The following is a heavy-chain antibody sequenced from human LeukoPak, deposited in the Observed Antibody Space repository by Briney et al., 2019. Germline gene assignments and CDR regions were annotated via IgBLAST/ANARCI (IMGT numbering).Heavy chain of an antibody. D-gene: IGHD7-27*01. Sequence: PGGSLRLSCVASGFTFSSYEMNWVRQAPGKGLEWVSYISSSDNTIHYADSVKGRFTISRDNAKNSQYLQMNSLRAEDTAVYYCARDINWVGGYWGQGTLVTVSS. CDR2: ISSSDNTI. J-gene: IGHJ4*02. V-gene: IGHV3-48*03. CDR1: GFTFSSYE. CDR3: ARDINWVGGY.